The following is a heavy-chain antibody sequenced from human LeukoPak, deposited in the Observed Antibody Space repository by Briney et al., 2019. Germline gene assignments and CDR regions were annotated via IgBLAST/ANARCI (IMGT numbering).Heavy chain of an antibody. J-gene: IGHJ4*02. CDR2: INPNGGAT. CDR1: GYIFTGYY. V-gene: IGHV1-2*02. CDR3: ARLAFYDFWSGYLDS. Sequence: GASVKVSCTASGYIFTGYYLHWLRQAPGQGLEYLGWINPNGGATKYTQKFQGRVTMTRDTSINTAYMELSSLRSDDTAVYFCARLAFYDFWSGYLDSWGQGTLITVFS. D-gene: IGHD3-3*01.